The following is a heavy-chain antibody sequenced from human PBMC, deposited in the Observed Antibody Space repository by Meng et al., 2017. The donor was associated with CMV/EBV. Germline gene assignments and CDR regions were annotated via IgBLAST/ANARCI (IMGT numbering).Heavy chain of an antibody. D-gene: IGHD2-2*03. CDR2: ITSSGRTK. CDR1: GFISSDFY. CDR3: ARDLPSDPSMDPIGLDY. Sequence: GGSLRPSCAPSGFISSDFYMSWIRQAPGKGLGWDSYITSSGRTKYYADSVKGRFTSSRDNAKNSLYLQMNSLRAEHAALYYCARDLPSDPSMDPIGLDYWGQGTLVTVSS. J-gene: IGHJ4*02. V-gene: IGHV3-11*01.